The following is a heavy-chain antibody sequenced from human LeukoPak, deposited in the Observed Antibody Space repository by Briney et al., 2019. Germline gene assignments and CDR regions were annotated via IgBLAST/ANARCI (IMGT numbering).Heavy chain of an antibody. J-gene: IGHJ4*02. D-gene: IGHD4-17*01. V-gene: IGHV3-64*02. CDR2: ITSDGGRT. CDR3: AREVGTTNFDY. CDR1: GFTFSTYA. Sequence: GGSLRLSCAASGFTFSTYAMHWVRQAPGKGLDYVSAITSDGGRTYYADSVRGRFTISRDNSKNTLYLQMGGLRAEDMAVYYCAREVGTTNFDYWGQGTLVTVSS.